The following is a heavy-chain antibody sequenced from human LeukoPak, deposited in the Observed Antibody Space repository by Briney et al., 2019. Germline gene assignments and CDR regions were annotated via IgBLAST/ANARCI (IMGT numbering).Heavy chain of an antibody. J-gene: IGHJ4*02. CDR3: ARGLGGWSGYYMRGVSYFDY. CDR1: GGSISSGGYY. V-gene: IGHV4-31*03. D-gene: IGHD3-3*01. Sequence: SETLSLTCTVSGGSISSGGYYWSWIRQHPGKGLEWIGYIYYSGSTYYNPSLKSRVTISVDTSKNQFSLKLSSVTAADTAVYYCARGLGGWSGYYMRGVSYFDYGGQGTLVTVSP. CDR2: IYYSGST.